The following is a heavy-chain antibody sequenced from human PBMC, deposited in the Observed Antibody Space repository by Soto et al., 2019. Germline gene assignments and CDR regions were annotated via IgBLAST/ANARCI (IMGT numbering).Heavy chain of an antibody. CDR3: AKGDGAVPAAMLS. J-gene: IGHJ4*02. Sequence: GGSLRLSCAASGFTFSTYAMSSVRQAPGRGLEWVSSSSGSGGSTYYADSVKGRFTISRDDSRNTLYLQLNSLTAEDTAVYYCAKGDGAVPAAMLSWGQGTLVTVSS. CDR2: SSGSGGST. D-gene: IGHD2-2*01. CDR1: GFTFSTYA. V-gene: IGHV3-23*01.